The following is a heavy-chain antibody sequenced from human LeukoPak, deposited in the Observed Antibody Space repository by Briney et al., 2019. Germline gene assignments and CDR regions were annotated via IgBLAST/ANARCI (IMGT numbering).Heavy chain of an antibody. CDR3: AREAWEDGYNRYFDL. CDR1: GFSFSTFP. CDR2: ISSSSEKI. D-gene: IGHD5-24*01. J-gene: IGHJ2*01. Sequence: GGSLRLSCAASGFSFSTFPIDWLRQAPGNGLEWLTSISSSSEKIHYADSLKGRFTISRDNAKNSVELQMNSLTGEDTAVYFCAREAWEDGYNRYFDLWGHGTLVTISA. V-gene: IGHV3-48*01.